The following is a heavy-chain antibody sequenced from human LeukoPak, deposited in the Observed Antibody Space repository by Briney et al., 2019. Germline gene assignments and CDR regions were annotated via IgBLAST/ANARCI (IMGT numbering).Heavy chain of an antibody. CDR3: AALHPPVVPAAGNYYGMDV. CDR2: IVVGSGNT. V-gene: IGHV1-58*01. D-gene: IGHD2-2*01. J-gene: IGHJ6*02. CDR1: GFTFTSSA. Sequence: ASVKVSCTASGFTFTSSAVQWVRQARGQRLEWIGWIVVGSGNTNYAQKFQERVTITRDMSTSTAYMELSSLRSEDTAVYYCAALHPPVVPAAGNYYGMDVWGQGTTVTVSS.